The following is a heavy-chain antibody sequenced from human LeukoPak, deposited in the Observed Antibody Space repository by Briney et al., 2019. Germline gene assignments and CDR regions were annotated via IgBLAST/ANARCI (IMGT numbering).Heavy chain of an antibody. CDR2: ISSSGSTI. J-gene: IGHJ5*02. CDR1: GFTFSSYE. D-gene: IGHD1-20*01. Sequence: GSLRLSCAASGFTFSSYEMNWVRQAPGKGLEWVSYISSSGSTIYYADSVKGRFTISRDNAKNSLYLQMNSLRAEDTAVYYCARPPNNWNDVYITWGQGTLVNVSS. V-gene: IGHV3-48*03. CDR3: ARPPNNWNDVYIT.